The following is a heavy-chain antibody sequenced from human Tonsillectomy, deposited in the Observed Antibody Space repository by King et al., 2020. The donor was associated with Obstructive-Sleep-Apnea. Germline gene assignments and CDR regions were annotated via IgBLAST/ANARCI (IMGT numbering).Heavy chain of an antibody. J-gene: IGHJ4*02. CDR2: VFYDGSNK. D-gene: IGHD3-16*02. V-gene: IGHV3-30*04. Sequence: VQLVESGGGVVQPGRSLRLSCSASGFTVISYAMHRVRSAPGKGLEWVAFVFYDGSNKYYAVSVKGRFTISRDNSKNTLYLQMNSLRAEDTAVYYCARGPMTFGGVIVYFDYWGQGTLVTVSS. CDR3: ARGPMTFGGVIVYFDY. CDR1: GFTVISYA.